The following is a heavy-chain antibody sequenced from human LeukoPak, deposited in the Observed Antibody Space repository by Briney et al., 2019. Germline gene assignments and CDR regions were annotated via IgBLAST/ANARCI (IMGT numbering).Heavy chain of an antibody. CDR1: GFTFSNYA. CDR3: AKAGSSGSFDS. V-gene: IGHV3-30*18. J-gene: IGHJ4*02. CDR2: ISYDGYNK. D-gene: IGHD6-19*01. Sequence: GKSLRLSCAASGFTFSNYAMHWVRQAPGKRLEWVALISYDGYNKYYADSVKGRFTISRDNSKNTLYLQMNSLRADDTAVYYCAKAGSSGSFDSWGQGTLVTVSS.